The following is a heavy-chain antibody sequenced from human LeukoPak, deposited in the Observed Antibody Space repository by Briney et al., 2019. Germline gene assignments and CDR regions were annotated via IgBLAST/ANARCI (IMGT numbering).Heavy chain of an antibody. V-gene: IGHV1-8*01. Sequence: ASVKVSCKASGYTFTSYDINWVRQATGQGLEWMGWMNPNSGNTGFAQKFQGRVTMTRNTSISTAYMELSSLRSEDTAVYYCARAVVTGDWFDPWGQGTLVTVSS. CDR1: GYTFTSYD. CDR3: ARAVVTGDWFDP. D-gene: IGHD2-21*02. CDR2: MNPNSGNT. J-gene: IGHJ5*02.